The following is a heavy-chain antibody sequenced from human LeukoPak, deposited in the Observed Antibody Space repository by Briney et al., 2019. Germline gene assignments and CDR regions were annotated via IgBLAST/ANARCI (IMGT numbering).Heavy chain of an antibody. Sequence: GASVKVSCKASGGTFSSYAISWVRQAPGQGLEWMGRIIPILGIANYAQKFQGRVTITVDKSTSTAYMELSSLRSEDTAVYYCASRMYYYDSSGYYTYWGQGTLVTVSS. CDR3: ASRMYYYDSSGYYTY. CDR1: GGTFSSYA. J-gene: IGHJ4*02. CDR2: IIPILGIA. D-gene: IGHD3-22*01. V-gene: IGHV1-69*04.